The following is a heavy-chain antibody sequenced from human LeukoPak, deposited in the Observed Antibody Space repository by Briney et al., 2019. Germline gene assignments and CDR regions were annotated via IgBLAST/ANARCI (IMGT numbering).Heavy chain of an antibody. Sequence: GGSLRLSCAASGFTVSNNYMNWVRQAPGKGLEWVSVIYSGGRTYYAASVKGRFTISRDNSKNTLYLQMNSLRAEDTAVYYCARAWYSNGWYGMDVWGQGTTVTVSS. CDR1: GFTVSNNY. D-gene: IGHD6-19*01. J-gene: IGHJ6*02. CDR2: IYSGGRT. V-gene: IGHV3-53*01. CDR3: ARAWYSNGWYGMDV.